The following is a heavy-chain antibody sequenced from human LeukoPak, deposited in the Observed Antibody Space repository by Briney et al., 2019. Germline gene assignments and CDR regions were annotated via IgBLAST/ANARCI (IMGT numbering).Heavy chain of an antibody. CDR2: IYTGGTT. CDR1: GFXVSSNY. D-gene: IGHD1-26*01. Sequence: PGGSLRLSCAASGFXVSSNYISWVRQAPGKGLEWVSIIYTGGTTYYADSVKDRFTVSRDNSKNTLFLQMNSLRAEDTAVYYCARDGNSGSYHGFFDYWGQGTLVTVSS. CDR3: ARDGNSGSYHGFFDY. V-gene: IGHV3-66*01. J-gene: IGHJ4*02.